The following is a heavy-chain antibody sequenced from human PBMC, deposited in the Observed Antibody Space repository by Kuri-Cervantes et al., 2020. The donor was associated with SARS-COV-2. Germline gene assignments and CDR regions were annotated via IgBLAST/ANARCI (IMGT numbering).Heavy chain of an antibody. D-gene: IGHD2-15*01. CDR2: IYYSGST. J-gene: IGHJ3*02. Sequence: ESLKISCTVSGGSISSYYWSWIRQPPGKGLEWIGYIYYSGSTNYNPSLKSRVTISVDTSKNQFSLKLSSVTAADTAVYYCARDFGYCSGGSCSEDAFDIWGQGTMVTVSS. V-gene: IGHV4-59*01. CDR3: ARDFGYCSGGSCSEDAFDI. CDR1: GGSISSYY.